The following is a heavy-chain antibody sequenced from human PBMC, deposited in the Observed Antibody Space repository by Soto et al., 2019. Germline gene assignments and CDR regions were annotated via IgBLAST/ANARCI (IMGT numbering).Heavy chain of an antibody. CDR2: IYYSGST. Sequence: QVQLQESGPGLVKPSETLSLTCTVSDDSISSYYWNWIRQPPGKGLEWIGYIYYSGSTNYNPSLKGRVTVSVDTSQNPFSLKLSSVTAADTAVYYCARVRGGYYGSGSYYPPDYWGQGTLVTVSS. J-gene: IGHJ4*02. D-gene: IGHD3-10*01. CDR1: DDSISSYY. CDR3: ARVRGGYYGSGSYYPPDY. V-gene: IGHV4-59*01.